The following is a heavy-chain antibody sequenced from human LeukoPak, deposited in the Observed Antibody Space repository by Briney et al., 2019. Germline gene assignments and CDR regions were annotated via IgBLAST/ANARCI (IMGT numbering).Heavy chain of an antibody. D-gene: IGHD2-15*01. V-gene: IGHV3-23*01. Sequence: PGRSLRLSCAASGFTFSNYAMNWVRQAPGKGLEWVSGISGSGGSTYYADSVKGRFTISRDNSDNTLYLQMNSLRPEDTAIYYCEKGGYVGYCSGGSCYFEDFWGQGTLVTVSS. CDR1: GFTFSNYA. CDR3: EKGGYVGYCSGGSCYFEDF. J-gene: IGHJ4*02. CDR2: ISGSGGST.